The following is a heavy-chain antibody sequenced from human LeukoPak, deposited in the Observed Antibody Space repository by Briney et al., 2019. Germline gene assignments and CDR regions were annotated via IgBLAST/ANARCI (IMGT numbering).Heavy chain of an antibody. CDR1: GGTFSSYA. D-gene: IGHD2-21*01. CDR2: IIPIFGTA. Sequence: SVTVSCKASGGTFSSYAISWVRQAPGQGLEWMGGIIPIFGTANYAQKFQGRVTITTDESTSTAYMELSSLRSEDTAVYYCARARQYCGGDCYPYVYYFDYWGQGTLVTVSS. J-gene: IGHJ4*02. V-gene: IGHV1-69*05. CDR3: ARARQYCGGDCYPYVYYFDY.